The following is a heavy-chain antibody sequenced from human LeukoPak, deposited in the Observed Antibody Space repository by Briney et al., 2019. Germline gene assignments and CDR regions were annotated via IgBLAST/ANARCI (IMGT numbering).Heavy chain of an antibody. CDR1: GGSISSSSYY. D-gene: IGHD2-15*01. Sequence: SETLSLTCTVSGGSISSSSYYWGWIRQPPGKGLEWIGSIYYSGSTYYNPSLKSRVTISGDTSKNQFSLKLSSVTAADTAVYYCARSPLIPGYAFDYWGQGTLVTVSS. J-gene: IGHJ4*02. CDR3: ARSPLIPGYAFDY. CDR2: IYYSGST. V-gene: IGHV4-39*07.